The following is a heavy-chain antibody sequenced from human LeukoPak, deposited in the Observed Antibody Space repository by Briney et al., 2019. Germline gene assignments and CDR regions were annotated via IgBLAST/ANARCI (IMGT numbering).Heavy chain of an antibody. CDR1: GFTFNTYW. J-gene: IGHJ5*01. Sequence: GGSLRLSCAASGFTFNTYWMTWVRQAPGKGLEWVANIKQGGSEKYYVDSLKGRFTISRDNAKNSLYLQMNSLRVEDTAVYYCAREEWWSDSWGQGTQVTVSS. CDR2: IKQGGSEK. D-gene: IGHD2-8*01. CDR3: AREEWWSDS. V-gene: IGHV3-7*01.